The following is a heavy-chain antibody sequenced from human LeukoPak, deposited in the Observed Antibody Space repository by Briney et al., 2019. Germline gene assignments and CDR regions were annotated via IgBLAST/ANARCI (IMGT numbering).Heavy chain of an antibody. Sequence: PSETLSLTCAVSGYSISSGYYWGWIRQPPGKGLEWIGSIYHSGSTYYNPSLKSRVAISVDTSKNQFSLKLSSVTAADTAVYYCARASGYSYGRDAFDIWGQGTMVTVSS. CDR2: IYHSGST. J-gene: IGHJ3*02. D-gene: IGHD5-18*01. CDR3: ARASGYSYGRDAFDI. CDR1: GYSISSGYY. V-gene: IGHV4-38-2*01.